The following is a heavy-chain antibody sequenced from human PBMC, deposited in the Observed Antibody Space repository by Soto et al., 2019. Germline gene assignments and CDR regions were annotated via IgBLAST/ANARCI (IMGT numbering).Heavy chain of an antibody. CDR1: GGSFSGYY. Sequence: ASETLSLTCAVYGGSFSGYYWSWIRQPPGKGLGWIGEINHSGSTNYNPSLKSRVTISVDTSKNQFSLKLSSVTAADTAVYYCAREPILYLGYCSGGSCYGFDYWGQGTLVTVSS. D-gene: IGHD2-15*01. CDR3: AREPILYLGYCSGGSCYGFDY. CDR2: INHSGST. J-gene: IGHJ4*02. V-gene: IGHV4-34*01.